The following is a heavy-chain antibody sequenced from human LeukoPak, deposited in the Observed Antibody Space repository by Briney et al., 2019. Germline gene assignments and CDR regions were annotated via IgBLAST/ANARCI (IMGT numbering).Heavy chain of an antibody. V-gene: IGHV3-7*01. D-gene: IGHD2-2*02. CDR1: GFTFRSYW. CDR3: VRDSYTNTWHFQEKDY. J-gene: IGHJ4*02. CDR2: IRQDVSDK. Sequence: GGALRLSRAASGFTFRSYWMTLVRQAPGPRLEGVANIRQDVSDKYYVDSVKGRFTISRDNAKNSLFLQMNSLSVEDTAVYYCVRDSYTNTWHFQEKDYWGQGTLVSVSS.